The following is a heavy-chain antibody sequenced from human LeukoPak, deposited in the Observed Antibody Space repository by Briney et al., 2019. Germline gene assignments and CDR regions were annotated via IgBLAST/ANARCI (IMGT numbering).Heavy chain of an antibody. CDR2: ISYDGNNK. D-gene: IGHD6-19*01. J-gene: IGHJ4*02. CDR1: GFTFSSYG. V-gene: IGHV3-30*18. CDR3: AKGHSSGWNNYFDF. Sequence: PGGSLILSCAASGFTFSSYGMHWVRQVPGKGLEWVAVISYDGNNKYYADSVEGRFTISRDNSKNTLCLQVNSLRVEDTAVYYCAKGHSSGWNNYFDFRGQGTLVSVSS.